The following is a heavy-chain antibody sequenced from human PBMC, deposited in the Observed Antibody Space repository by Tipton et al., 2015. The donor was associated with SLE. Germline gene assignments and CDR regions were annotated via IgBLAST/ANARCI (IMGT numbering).Heavy chain of an antibody. CDR2: IYYSGST. V-gene: IGHV4-59*08. D-gene: IGHD2-21*01. CDR3: ASGDGNYMDV. CDR1: GGSISSYY. J-gene: IGHJ6*03. Sequence: TLSLTCTVSGGSISSYYWSWIRQPPGKGLEWIGYIYYSGSTNYNPSLKSRVTISVDTSKNQFSLKLSSVTAADTAVYYSASGDGNYMDVWGKGTTVTVSS.